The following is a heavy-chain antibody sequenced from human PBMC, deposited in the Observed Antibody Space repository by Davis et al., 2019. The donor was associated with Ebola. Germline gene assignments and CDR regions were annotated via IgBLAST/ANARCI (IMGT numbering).Heavy chain of an antibody. V-gene: IGHV3-30*02. Sequence: GESLKISCAASGFTFSSYGMHWVRQAPGKGLEWVAFIRYDGSNKYYADSVKGRLTISRDNAKNSLYLQMNSLRAEDTAVYYCARDLFFIWGQGTMVTVSS. CDR1: GFTFSSYG. D-gene: IGHD3-3*01. CDR3: ARDLFFI. J-gene: IGHJ3*02. CDR2: IRYDGSNK.